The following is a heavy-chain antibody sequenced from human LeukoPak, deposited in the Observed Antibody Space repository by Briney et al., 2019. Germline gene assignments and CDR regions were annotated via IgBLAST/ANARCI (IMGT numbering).Heavy chain of an antibody. Sequence: SVTLSLTCTVSGGSISSYYWSWIRQPPGKGLEWIGYIYYSGSTNYNPPLKSRVTISVDTSKNQFSLKLSSVTAADTAVYYCARGFWDSGSCLGMDVWGQGTTLTVSS. CDR2: IYYSGST. CDR1: GGSISSYY. J-gene: IGHJ6*02. D-gene: IGHD1-26*01. CDR3: ARGFWDSGSCLGMDV. V-gene: IGHV4-59*01.